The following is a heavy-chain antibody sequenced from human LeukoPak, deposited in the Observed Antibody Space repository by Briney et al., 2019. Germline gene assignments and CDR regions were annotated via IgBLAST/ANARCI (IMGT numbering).Heavy chain of an antibody. J-gene: IGHJ4*02. D-gene: IGHD3-16*01. CDR2: FDPEDGET. CDR1: GYTLTELS. V-gene: IGHV1-24*01. CDR3: ATDLRGSYYVLGVMQKGRRGGINDY. Sequence: GASVKVSCKVSGYTLTELSMHWVRQAPGKGLEWMAGFDPEDGETISAQPFQGRATMTENTSTDTAYMEMSSLRSEDTAVYYCATDLRGSYYVLGVMQKGRRGGINDYWGQGTLVTVSS.